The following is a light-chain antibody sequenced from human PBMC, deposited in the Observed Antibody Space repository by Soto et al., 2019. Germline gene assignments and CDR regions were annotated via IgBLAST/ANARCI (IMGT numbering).Light chain of an antibody. CDR1: SSNIGAGYD. J-gene: IGLJ7*01. V-gene: IGLV1-40*01. Sequence: QSVLTQTPSVSGAPGQKITMSCTGSSSNIGAGYDVHWYQQLPGAAPRLLIYADNNRPSGVPDRFSASNSGTSASLAITGLQGEDEAVYYCPSYDTSLSGVIFGAGTQLTVL. CDR2: ADN. CDR3: PSYDTSLSGVI.